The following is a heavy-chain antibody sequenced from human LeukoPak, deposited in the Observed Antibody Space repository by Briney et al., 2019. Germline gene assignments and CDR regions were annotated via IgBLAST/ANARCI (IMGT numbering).Heavy chain of an antibody. CDR3: AKDMDRIAVAGFDY. V-gene: IGHV3-30*02. CDR1: GFTFSSYG. Sequence: GGSLRLPCAASGFTFSSYGMHWVRQAPGKGLEWVAFIRYDGSNKYYADSVKGRFTVSRDNSKNTLYLHMNSLRAEDTAVYYCAKDMDRIAVAGFDYWGQGTLVTVSS. J-gene: IGHJ4*02. CDR2: IRYDGSNK. D-gene: IGHD6-19*01.